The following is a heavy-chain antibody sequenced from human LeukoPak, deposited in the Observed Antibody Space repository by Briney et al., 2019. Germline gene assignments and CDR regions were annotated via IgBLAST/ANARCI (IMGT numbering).Heavy chain of an antibody. CDR3: ARTFSESYYYYGMDV. Sequence: SETLSLTCTVAGGSISSYYWSWIRQPPGKGLEWIGYVYYSGRTNYNPSLKSRVTISVDTSKNQFSLKLSSVTAADTAVYYCARTFSESYYYYGMDVWGQGTTVTVSS. J-gene: IGHJ6*02. CDR1: GGSISSYY. V-gene: IGHV4-59*01. D-gene: IGHD1-26*01. CDR2: VYYSGRT.